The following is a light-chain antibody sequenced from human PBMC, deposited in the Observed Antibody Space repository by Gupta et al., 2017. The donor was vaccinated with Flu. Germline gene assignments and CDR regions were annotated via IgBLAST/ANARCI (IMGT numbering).Light chain of an antibody. J-gene: IGKJ1*01. Sequence: EIVMTQSPATLSASPGERASLSCRASDYISNKLAWYQQRPGQAPRLLIHSASTRATGIPVRFSGSGSGTDFTLTISSLQSEDFVVYYCQQYIQWPTFGQGTNVEF. CDR2: SAS. V-gene: IGKV3-15*01. CDR3: QQYIQWPT. CDR1: DYISNK.